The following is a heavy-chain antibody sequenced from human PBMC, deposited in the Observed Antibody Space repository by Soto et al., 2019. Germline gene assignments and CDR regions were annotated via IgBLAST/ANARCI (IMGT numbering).Heavy chain of an antibody. CDR2: ISGSGSRT. Sequence: PGGSLRLSCAASGFTFTTYAMTWVRQAPGKGLEWVAVISGSGSRTYYADSVKGRFTISRDNSKNTLYLQMNILRAEDAAVYYCAKDYDNYESGGFGLQHWGQGTLVTVSS. CDR1: GFTFTTYA. J-gene: IGHJ1*01. V-gene: IGHV3-23*01. CDR3: AKDYDNYESGGFGLQH. D-gene: IGHD3-22*01.